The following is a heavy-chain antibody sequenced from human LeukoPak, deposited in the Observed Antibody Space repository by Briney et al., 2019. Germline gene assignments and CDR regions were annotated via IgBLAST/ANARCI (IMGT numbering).Heavy chain of an antibody. CDR2: ISNSGGST. CDR3: AKYHGGTYSCGPVYFDY. Sequence: PGGSLRLSCAASGFTFSNYAMSWVRQAPGKGLEWVSSISNSGGSTYHADSVKGRFTISRDNSRNTLYLQMSSLRAEDTAVYYCAKYHGGTYSCGPVYFDYWGQGTLVTVSS. CDR1: GFTFSNYA. V-gene: IGHV3-23*01. D-gene: IGHD6-19*01. J-gene: IGHJ4*02.